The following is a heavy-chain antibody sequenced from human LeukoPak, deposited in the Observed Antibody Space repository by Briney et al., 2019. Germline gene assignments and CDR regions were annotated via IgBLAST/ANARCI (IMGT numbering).Heavy chain of an antibody. CDR2: INPNSGGT. CDR1: GYTFTGYF. V-gene: IGHV1-2*02. D-gene: IGHD6-6*01. Sequence: GASVKVSCKAFGYTFTGYFMHWVRQAPGQGLEWMGWINPNSGGTNYAQKFQGRVTMTRDTSISTAYMELSRLRSDDTAVYYCARGKLLAARKYNWFDPWGQGTLVTVSS. CDR3: ARGKLLAARKYNWFDP. J-gene: IGHJ5*02.